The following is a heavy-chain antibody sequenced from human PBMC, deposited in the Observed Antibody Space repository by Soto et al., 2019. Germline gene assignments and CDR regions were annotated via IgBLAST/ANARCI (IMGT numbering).Heavy chain of an antibody. J-gene: IGHJ5*01. D-gene: IGHD1-26*01. Sequence: QVQLVQCGAEVKKPGSSVKVSCKASGGTFSSYAITWVRQAPGQGLDWMGEIIPIFGATNFAQKFQGRVTITADKSTTTAYMELSSLTSEDTAVYYCARMGGSFLDSWGQGTLVTVSS. CDR1: GGTFSSYA. CDR2: IIPIFGAT. V-gene: IGHV1-69*06. CDR3: ARMGGSFLDS.